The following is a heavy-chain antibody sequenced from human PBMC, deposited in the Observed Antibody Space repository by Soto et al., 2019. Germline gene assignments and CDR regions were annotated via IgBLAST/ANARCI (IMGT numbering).Heavy chain of an antibody. CDR3: ARDGGYAASRVFNWFDP. Sequence: EVQLVESGGGLVQPGRSLRLSCAASGFTFDDYAMHWVRQAPGKGLEWVSGISWNSGSIGYADSVKGRFTISSDNAKNSLYLQRNSLRAEDTALYYCARDGGYAASRVFNWFDPWGQGTLVTVSS. V-gene: IGHV3-9*01. CDR1: GFTFDDYA. CDR2: ISWNSGSI. J-gene: IGHJ5*02. D-gene: IGHD5-12*01.